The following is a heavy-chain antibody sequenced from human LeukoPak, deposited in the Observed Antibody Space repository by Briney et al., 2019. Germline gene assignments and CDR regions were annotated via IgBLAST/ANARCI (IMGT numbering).Heavy chain of an antibody. CDR3: AVDVGYCTNGVCYSRYYYYMDV. Sequence: SVRVSCKASGGTFSSYAISWVRQAPGQGLEWMGGIIPIFGTANYAQKFQGRVTITTDESTSTAYMELSSLRSEDTAVYYCAVDVGYCTNGVCYSRYYYYMDVWGKGTTVTVSS. D-gene: IGHD2-8*01. CDR1: GGTFSSYA. V-gene: IGHV1-69*05. J-gene: IGHJ6*03. CDR2: IIPIFGTA.